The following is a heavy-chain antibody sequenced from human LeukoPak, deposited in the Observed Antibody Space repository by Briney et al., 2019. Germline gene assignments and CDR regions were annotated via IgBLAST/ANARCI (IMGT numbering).Heavy chain of an antibody. CDR3: AKEGSMTSGTRDFDY. V-gene: IGHV3-30*02. J-gene: IGHJ4*02. D-gene: IGHD1-1*01. CDR2: ITYDGNNK. CDR1: GFIFSDYG. Sequence: GGSLRLSCAASGFIFSDYGMHWVRQAPGMGLEWVTFITYDGNNKYYPDSVKGRFTISRDNSKNTLYLQMNSLRPEDTALYYCAKEGSMTSGTRDFDYWGQGTLVTVSS.